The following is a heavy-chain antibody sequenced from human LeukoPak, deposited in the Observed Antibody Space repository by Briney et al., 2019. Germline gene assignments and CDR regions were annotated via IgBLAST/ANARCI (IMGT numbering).Heavy chain of an antibody. V-gene: IGHV1-2*04. D-gene: IGHD1-7*01. J-gene: IGHJ3*02. CDR3: ATSGTTESAFDI. Sequence: ASVKVSCKASGYTFTGYYLHWVRQAPGQGPEWMGWINPNSGGTNYAQKFQGWVIMTRDTSISTAYMELSRLRSDDTAVYYCATSGTTESAFDIWGQGTLVTVSS. CDR2: INPNSGGT. CDR1: GYTFTGYY.